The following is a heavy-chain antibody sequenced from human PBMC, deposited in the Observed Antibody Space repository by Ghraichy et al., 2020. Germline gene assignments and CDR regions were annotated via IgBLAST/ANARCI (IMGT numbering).Heavy chain of an antibody. J-gene: IGHJ4*02. V-gene: IGHV4-59*08. Sequence: SETLSLTCTVSGGSISSYFWSWIRQPPGKGLEWIAYISYSGSTNYNPSLKSRVTLSVDTSKNQFSLKLSSVTAADTAVYYCARQCGYSYYYFDYWGQGTLVTVSS. CDR2: ISYSGST. D-gene: IGHD5-18*01. CDR1: GGSISSYF. CDR3: ARQCGYSYYYFDY.